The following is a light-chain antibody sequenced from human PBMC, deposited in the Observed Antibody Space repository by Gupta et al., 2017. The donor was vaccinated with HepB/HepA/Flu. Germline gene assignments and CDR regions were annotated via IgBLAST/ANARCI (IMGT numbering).Light chain of an antibody. V-gene: IGKV3-15*01. CDR3: QQQNIWPRT. J-gene: IGKJ1*01. CDR1: QSVGSN. CDR2: GAS. Sequence: EIVMTQSPATLSVSPGERATLSCRASQSVGSNLAWYQQKPGQAPRLLIYGASTRATGISGRFSGSGSGTEFTLTISSLQSEDFAVYYCQQQNIWPRTFGQGTKVEIK.